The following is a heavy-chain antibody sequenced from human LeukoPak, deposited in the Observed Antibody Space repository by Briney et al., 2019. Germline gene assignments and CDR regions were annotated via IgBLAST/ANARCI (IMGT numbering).Heavy chain of an antibody. V-gene: IGHV3-33*08. D-gene: IGHD1-26*01. J-gene: IGHJ4*02. CDR2: IWADEKYK. CDR3: ARARLASGGWYFAH. CDR1: GFTFSNYP. Sequence: GGSLRLSCAASGFTFSNYPMHWVRQAPGKGLEWVSVIWADEKYKDYVDSVKGRFTISRDNSGNTLYLQMSSLRAEDTAVYYCARARLASGGWYFAHWGQGTLVTVSS.